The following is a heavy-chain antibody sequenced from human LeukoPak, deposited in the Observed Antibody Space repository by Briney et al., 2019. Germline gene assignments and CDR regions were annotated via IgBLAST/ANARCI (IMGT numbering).Heavy chain of an antibody. V-gene: IGHV1-24*01. CDR2: FDPEDGET. CDR3: ATDRDIVAVPAALGF. D-gene: IGHD2-2*01. J-gene: IGHJ4*02. Sequence: ASVKVSCKVSGYTLTELSMHWVRQAPGKGLEWMGGFDPEDGETIYAQKFQGRVIMTEDTSTDTAYMELSSLRSEDMAVYYCATDRDIVAVPAALGFWGQGTLVTVSS. CDR1: GYTLTELS.